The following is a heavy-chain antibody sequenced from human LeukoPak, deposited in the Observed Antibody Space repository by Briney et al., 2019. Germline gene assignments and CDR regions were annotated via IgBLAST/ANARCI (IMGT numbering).Heavy chain of an antibody. Sequence: SETLSLTCTVPGGSISSSSYYWGWIRQPPGKGLEWIGSIYYSGSTYYNPSLKSRVTISVDTSKNQFSLKLSSVTAADTAVYYCARVYTGSSWDYYYYMDVWGKGTTVTVSS. D-gene: IGHD6-13*01. V-gene: IGHV4-39*07. CDR3: ARVYTGSSWDYYYYMDV. CDR1: GGSISSSSYY. CDR2: IYYSGST. J-gene: IGHJ6*03.